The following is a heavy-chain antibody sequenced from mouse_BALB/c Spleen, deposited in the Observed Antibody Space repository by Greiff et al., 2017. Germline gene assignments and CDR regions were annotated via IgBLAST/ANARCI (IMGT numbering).Heavy chain of an antibody. CDR2: ISSGGSYT. Sequence: EVKLVESGGGLVKPEGSLKLSCAASGFTFSSYAMSWVRQTPEKRLEWVATISSGGSYTYYPDSVKGRFTISRDNAKNTLYLQMSSLRSEDTAMYYCARLIMDYWGQGTSVTVSS. V-gene: IGHV5-9-3*01. CDR1: GFTFSSYA. CDR3: ARLIMDY. J-gene: IGHJ4*01.